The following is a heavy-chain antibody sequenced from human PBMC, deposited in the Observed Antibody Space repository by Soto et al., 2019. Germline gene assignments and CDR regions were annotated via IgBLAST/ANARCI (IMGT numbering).Heavy chain of an antibody. D-gene: IGHD5-12*01. V-gene: IGHV4-39*01. CDR1: GGSISSSSYY. Sequence: QLQLQESGPGLVKPSETLSLTCTVSGGSISSSSYYWGWIRQPPGKGLEWIGSIYYSGSTYYNPSLKSRVTISVDTSKNQFSLKLSSVTAADTAVYYCARQGGYSGYDAPDYWGQGTLVTVSS. CDR2: IYYSGST. J-gene: IGHJ4*02. CDR3: ARQGGYSGYDAPDY.